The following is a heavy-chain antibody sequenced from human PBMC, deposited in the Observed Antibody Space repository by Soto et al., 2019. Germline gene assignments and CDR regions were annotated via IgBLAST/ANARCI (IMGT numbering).Heavy chain of an antibody. D-gene: IGHD3-22*01. CDR1: GFTFTSSA. CDR2: IVVGSGNT. CDR3: AALPSTAQILVTYYPSYAMDV. V-gene: IGHV1-58*01. J-gene: IGHJ6*02. Sequence: GASVKVSCKASGFTFTSSAVQWVRQARGQRLEWIGWIVVGSGNTNYAQKFQERVTITRDMSTSTAYMELSSLRSEDTAVYYCAALPSTAQILVTYYPSYAMDVWGQGTTVTVS.